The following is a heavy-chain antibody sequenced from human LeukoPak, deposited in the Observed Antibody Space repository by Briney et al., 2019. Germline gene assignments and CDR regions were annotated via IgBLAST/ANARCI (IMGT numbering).Heavy chain of an antibody. V-gene: IGHV4-4*07. J-gene: IGHJ4*02. D-gene: IGHD3-22*01. CDR1: GGSISSYY. CDR3: ARTQSNFYDSSGYYDY. CDR2: IYTSGST. Sequence: PSETLSLTCTVSGGSISSYYWSWIRQPAGKGLEWIGRIYTSGSTNYNPSLKSRVTISVDRSKNQFSLKLSSVTAADTAVYYCARTQSNFYDSSGYYDYWGQGTLVTVSS.